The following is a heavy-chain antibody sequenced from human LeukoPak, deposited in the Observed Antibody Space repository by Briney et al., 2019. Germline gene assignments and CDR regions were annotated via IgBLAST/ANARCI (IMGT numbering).Heavy chain of an antibody. CDR3: ARELRPLRFDY. J-gene: IGHJ4*02. D-gene: IGHD3-16*01. V-gene: IGHV4-31*03. Sequence: SETLSLTCTVSGDSISSGGYYWSWVRQHPGKGLEWIGYIYYSGSTYYNPSLKSRVTISVDTSKNQFSLKLSSVTAADTAVYYCARELRPLRFDYWGQGTLVTVSS. CDR1: GDSISSGGYY. CDR2: IYYSGST.